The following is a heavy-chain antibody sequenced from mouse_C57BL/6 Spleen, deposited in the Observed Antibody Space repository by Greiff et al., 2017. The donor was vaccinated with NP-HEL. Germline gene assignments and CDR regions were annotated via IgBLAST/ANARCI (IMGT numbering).Heavy chain of an antibody. V-gene: IGHV1-62-2*01. CDR1: GYTFTEYT. CDR2: FYPGSGSI. J-gene: IGHJ4*01. Sequence: QVQLKQSGAELVKPGASVKLSCKASGYTFTEYTIHWVKQRSGQGLEWIGWFYPGSGSIKYNEKFKDKATLTADKSSSTVYMELSRLTSEDSAVYFCARHEEGYYGYDDAMDYWGQGTSVTVSS. CDR3: ARHEEGYYGYDDAMDY. D-gene: IGHD2-2*01.